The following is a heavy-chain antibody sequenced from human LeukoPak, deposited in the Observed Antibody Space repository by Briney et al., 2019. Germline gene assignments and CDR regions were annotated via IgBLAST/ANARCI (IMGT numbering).Heavy chain of an antibody. Sequence: ASVKVSCKASGYTFTGYYMHWVRQAPGQGLEWMGWINPNSGGTNYAQKFQGRVTMTRNTSISTAYMELSSLRSEDTAVYYCARGRPYDFWSGYLNQLLNWFDPWGQGTLVTVSS. CDR1: GYTFTGYY. CDR2: INPNSGGT. D-gene: IGHD3-3*01. J-gene: IGHJ5*02. V-gene: IGHV1-2*02. CDR3: ARGRPYDFWSGYLNQLLNWFDP.